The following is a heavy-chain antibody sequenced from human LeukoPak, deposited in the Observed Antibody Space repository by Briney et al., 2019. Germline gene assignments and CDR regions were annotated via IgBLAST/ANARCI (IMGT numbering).Heavy chain of an antibody. V-gene: IGHV1-18*01. CDR3: ARGGGWFGEKGNIDY. J-gene: IGHJ4*02. Sequence: ASVKVSCKASGYTFTSYGISWVLQAPGQGLEWMGWISAYNGNTNYAQMLEGRVTMTTDTSTTTAYLQLRSLRSDDNAVDYCARGGGWFGEKGNIDYWGQGTLVTVSS. CDR1: GYTFTSYG. CDR2: ISAYNGNT. D-gene: IGHD3-10*01.